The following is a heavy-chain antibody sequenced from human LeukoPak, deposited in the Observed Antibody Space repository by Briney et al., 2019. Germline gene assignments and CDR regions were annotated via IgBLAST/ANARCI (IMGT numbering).Heavy chain of an antibody. J-gene: IGHJ6*04. CDR2: IYYSGST. D-gene: IGHD3-10*01. V-gene: IGHV4-61*01. CDR3: ARDSAGSGVGYYYYYGMDV. Sequence: SETLSLTCTVSGGSVSSGSYYWSWIRQPPGKGLEWIGYIYYSGSTNYNPSLKGRVTISVDTSKNQFSLKLSSVTAADTAVYYCARDSAGSGVGYYYYYGMDVWGKGTTVTVSS. CDR1: GGSVSSGSYY.